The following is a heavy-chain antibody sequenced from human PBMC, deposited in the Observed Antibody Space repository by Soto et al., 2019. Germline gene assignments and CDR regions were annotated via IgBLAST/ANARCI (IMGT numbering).Heavy chain of an antibody. V-gene: IGHV1-3*01. CDR3: ARVLDCSGGRCLEDYDYGWDV. CDR1: GYTFSNYA. D-gene: IGHD2-15*01. CDR2: INAGNGYT. Sequence: QVQLVQSGAEVKKPGASVTVSCKASGYTFSNYALHWVRQAPGHRLEWLGWINAGNGYTQYSQNFQGRVTLTRDTSATTAYMELSSLRSEDTALYYCARVLDCSGGRCLEDYDYGWDVWGQGTTVTVSS. J-gene: IGHJ6*02.